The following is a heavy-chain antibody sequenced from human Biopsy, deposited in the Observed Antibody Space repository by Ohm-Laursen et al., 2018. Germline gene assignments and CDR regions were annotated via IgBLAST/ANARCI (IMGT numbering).Heavy chain of an antibody. J-gene: IGHJ4*02. CDR1: ADSFVGYD. D-gene: IGHD5-18*01. V-gene: IGHV1-2*02. CDR2: IYPNNGAT. CDR3: ARTVDTVVVTPSDH. Sequence: ASVKVSCKAPADSFVGYDIHWVRQAPGQGLEWMGSIYPNNGATKNAQKFQGRVTMTRDTSINTAFMEVRSLRSDDTAVYYCARTVDTVVVTPSDHWGQGTLVTVSS.